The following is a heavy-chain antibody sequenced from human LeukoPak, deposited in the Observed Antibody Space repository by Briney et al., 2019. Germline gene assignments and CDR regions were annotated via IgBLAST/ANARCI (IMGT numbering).Heavy chain of an antibody. CDR1: GGSISSGGYY. Sequence: SETLSLTCTVSGGSISSGGYYWSWIRQPPGKGLEWIGYIYHSGSTYYNPSLKSRVTISVDRSKNQFSLKLSSVTAADTAVYYCASIFSSSSKGDDYWGQGTLVTVSS. CDR2: IYHSGST. CDR3: ASIFSSSSKGDDY. D-gene: IGHD6-13*01. V-gene: IGHV4-30-2*01. J-gene: IGHJ4*02.